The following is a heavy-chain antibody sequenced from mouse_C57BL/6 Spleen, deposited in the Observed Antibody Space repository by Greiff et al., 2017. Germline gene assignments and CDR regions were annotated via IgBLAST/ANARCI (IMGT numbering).Heavy chain of an antibody. J-gene: IGHJ4*01. CDR3: ARGRRREDAMDY. CDR1: GYTFTSYW. Sequence: QLQQPGAELVKPGASVKLSCKASGYTFTSYWMHWVKQRPGQGLEWIGMIHPNSGSTNYNEKFKSKATLTVDKSSSTAYMQLSSLTSEDSAVYYCARGRRREDAMDYWGQGTSVTVSS. V-gene: IGHV1-64*01. D-gene: IGHD2-12*01. CDR2: IHPNSGST.